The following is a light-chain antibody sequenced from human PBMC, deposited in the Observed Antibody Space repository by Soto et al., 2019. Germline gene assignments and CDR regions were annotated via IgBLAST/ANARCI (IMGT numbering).Light chain of an antibody. CDR3: SSYRGSSTLYV. Sequence: QSVLTQPASVSGSPGQSITISCTGTSSDVGTYNYVSWYQQHPGKAPTLMIYEVNNRPSGVSNRFSGSKSDNTASLTISGLQAEDEADYYCSSYRGSSTLYVFGTGTKVT. J-gene: IGLJ1*01. CDR1: SSDVGTYNY. V-gene: IGLV2-14*01. CDR2: EVN.